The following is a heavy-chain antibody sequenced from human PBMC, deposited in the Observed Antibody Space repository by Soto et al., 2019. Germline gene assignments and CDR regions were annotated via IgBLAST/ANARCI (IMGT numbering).Heavy chain of an antibody. Sequence: QVQLQESGPGLVKPSETLSLTCTVSGGSISSYYWSWIRQPPGKGLEWIGYIYYSGSTNYNPSLKSRXXIXVXXSKNQFSLKLSSVTAADTAVYYCARGIAVAGDFDYWGQGTLVTVSS. D-gene: IGHD6-19*01. CDR1: GGSISSYY. V-gene: IGHV4-59*01. J-gene: IGHJ4*02. CDR3: ARGIAVAGDFDY. CDR2: IYYSGST.